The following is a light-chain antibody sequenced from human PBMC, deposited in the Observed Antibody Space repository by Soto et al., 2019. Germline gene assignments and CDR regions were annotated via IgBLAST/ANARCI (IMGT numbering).Light chain of an antibody. V-gene: IGKV3-20*01. J-gene: IGKJ1*01. CDR2: GAS. CDR3: RQYGSSPTT. CDR1: QSVSSSY. Sequence: EIVLTQSPGTLSLSPGERSTLSCMASQSVSSSYLAWYQQKPGQAPRLLIYGASSRATGIPDRFSGSGSGTDFTLTISRLEPEDFAVYYCRQYGSSPTTFGQGTKVDIK.